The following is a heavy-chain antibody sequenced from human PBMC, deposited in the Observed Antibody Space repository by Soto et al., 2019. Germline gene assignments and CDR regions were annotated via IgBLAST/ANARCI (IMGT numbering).Heavy chain of an antibody. J-gene: IGHJ4*02. CDR2: IYYSGST. V-gene: IGHV4-31*03. CDR1: GGSISSGGYY. D-gene: IGHD3-10*01. Sequence: PSETLSLTCTVSGGSISSGGYYWSWIRQHPGKGLEWIGYIYYSGSTYYNPSLKSRVTISVDTSKNQFSLKLSSVTAADTAVYYCARVPDYYAEFDYWGQGTLVTVSS. CDR3: ARVPDYYAEFDY.